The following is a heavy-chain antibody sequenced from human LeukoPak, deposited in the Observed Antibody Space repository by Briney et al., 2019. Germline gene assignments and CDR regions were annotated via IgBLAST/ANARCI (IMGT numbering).Heavy chain of an antibody. CDR1: GGSISSYY. CDR2: IYSSGRT. D-gene: IGHD5-12*01. V-gene: IGHV4-59*01. J-gene: IGHJ4*02. CDR3: ARVRGIVATVNYFDY. Sequence: SETLSLTCTVSGGSISSYYWSWIRQPAGKGLEWVGYIYSSGRTNYNPSLKSRVTISVDTSKNQFSLKLSSVTAADTAVYYCARVRGIVATVNYFDYWGQGTLVTVSS.